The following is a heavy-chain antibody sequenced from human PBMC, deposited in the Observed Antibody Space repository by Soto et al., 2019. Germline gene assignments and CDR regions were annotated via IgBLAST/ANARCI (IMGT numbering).Heavy chain of an antibody. J-gene: IGHJ6*02. CDR2: IYYSGST. CDR3: ASPFPGIAAAGTKGGGDYYYYGMDV. Sequence: SETLSLTCTVSGGSVSSGSYYWSWIRRPPGKGLEWIGYIYYSGSTNYNPSLKSRVTISVDTSKNQFSLKLSSVTAADTAVSYGASPFPGIAAAGTKGGGDYYYYGMDVWGQGTTVTVSS. V-gene: IGHV4-61*01. D-gene: IGHD6-13*01. CDR1: GGSVSSGSYY.